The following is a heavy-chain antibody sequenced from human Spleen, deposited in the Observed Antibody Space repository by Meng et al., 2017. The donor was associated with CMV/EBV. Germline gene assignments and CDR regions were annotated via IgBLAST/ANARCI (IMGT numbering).Heavy chain of an antibody. D-gene: IGHD2-15*01. CDR1: GFTFRSYS. J-gene: IGHJ2*01. CDR2: ISSSSSTI. V-gene: IGHV3-48*04. CDR3: ARAQGRYCSGGSCYSHWYFDL. Sequence: GVLRLSCAASGFTFRSYSMNWVRQAPGKGLEWVSYISSSSSTIYYADSVKGRFTISRDNAKNSLYLQMNSLRAEDTAVYYCARAQGRYCSGGSCYSHWYFDLWGRGTLVTVSS.